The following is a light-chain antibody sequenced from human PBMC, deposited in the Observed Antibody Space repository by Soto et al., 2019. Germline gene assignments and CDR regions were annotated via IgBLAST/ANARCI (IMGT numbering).Light chain of an antibody. CDR3: SSYTSSSFL. Sequence: QSALTQPASVSGSPGQSITISCTGTSSDVGGYNYVSWYQQHPGKAPKLMIYDVSNRPSGVSNRFSGSKSGNTASLTISGLQAEDEADYYCSSYTSSSFLFGGWTKLTVL. J-gene: IGLJ2*01. CDR2: DVS. CDR1: SSDVGGYNY. V-gene: IGLV2-14*01.